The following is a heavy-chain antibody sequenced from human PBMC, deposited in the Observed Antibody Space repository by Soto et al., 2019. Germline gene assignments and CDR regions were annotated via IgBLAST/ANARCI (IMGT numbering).Heavy chain of an antibody. Sequence: SVTLGLSWTVGGGSISNYYWCGIRQPPEKGLGRVGYSYYSGSTNYDPSLKSRVTISVDTSKNQFSLKLSCVTAADTAVYYCATVEPGYYDSSGNFDYWGQGTLVTVSS. V-gene: IGHV4-59*01. CDR1: GGSISNYY. D-gene: IGHD3-22*01. CDR2: SYYSGST. J-gene: IGHJ4*02. CDR3: ATVEPGYYDSSGNFDY.